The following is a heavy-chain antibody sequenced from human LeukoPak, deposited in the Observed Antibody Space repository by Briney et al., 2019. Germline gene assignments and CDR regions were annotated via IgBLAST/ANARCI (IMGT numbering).Heavy chain of an antibody. J-gene: IGHJ3*02. CDR3: ARYQTPIAAAGSRYAFDI. D-gene: IGHD6-13*01. V-gene: IGHV4-59*01. CDR1: GGSISSYY. Sequence: SETLSLTCTVSGGSISSYYWSWIRQPPGKGLEWIGYIYYSGSANYNPSLKSRVTMSVDTSKNQFSLKLSSVTAADTAVYYCARYQTPIAAAGSRYAFDIWGQGTMVTVSS. CDR2: IYYSGSA.